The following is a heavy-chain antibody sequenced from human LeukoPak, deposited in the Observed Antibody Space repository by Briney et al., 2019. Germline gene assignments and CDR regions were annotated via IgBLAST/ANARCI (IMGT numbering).Heavy chain of an antibody. D-gene: IGHD6-13*01. V-gene: IGHV3-30*02. CDR2: IRFDGGDE. Sequence: GGSLRLSCAASGFTFSSSGMHWVRQAPGKGLEWVAFIRFDGGDEYYRDSVKGRFTISRDNPKNTLYLQMNSLRTEDTAVYYCANRPPKITAAGTSHDFHYWGQGTLVTVSS. J-gene: IGHJ4*02. CDR3: ANRPPKITAAGTSHDFHY. CDR1: GFTFSSSG.